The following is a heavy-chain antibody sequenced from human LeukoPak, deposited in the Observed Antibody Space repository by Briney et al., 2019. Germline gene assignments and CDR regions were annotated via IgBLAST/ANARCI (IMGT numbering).Heavy chain of an antibody. CDR2: IHPNGRDT. J-gene: IGHJ4*02. V-gene: IGHV1-2*02. Sequence: ASVKVSCKASGYTFTGHHIHWVRQAPGQGLEWMGWIHPNGRDTKYAQKFQGRMTMTTDTSITTAYMELNRVTSDDTAVYYCSGRHGPGSVWGQGTLITASS. CDR1: GYTFTGHH. D-gene: IGHD3-10*01. CDR3: SGRHGPGSV.